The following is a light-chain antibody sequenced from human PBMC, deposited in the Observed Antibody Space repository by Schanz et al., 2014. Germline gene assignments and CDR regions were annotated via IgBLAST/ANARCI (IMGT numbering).Light chain of an antibody. CDR2: DVT. V-gene: IGLV2-14*03. Sequence: QSVLTQPASVSGAPGQSITISCTGTSSDVGAYNYVSWYQQHPGKAPKLMIYDVTYRPSGVSNRFSGSKSGNTASLTISGLLAEDEADYYCSSYAGSRNLVFGGGTKLTVL. CDR1: SSDVGAYNY. J-gene: IGLJ2*01. CDR3: SSYAGSRNLV.